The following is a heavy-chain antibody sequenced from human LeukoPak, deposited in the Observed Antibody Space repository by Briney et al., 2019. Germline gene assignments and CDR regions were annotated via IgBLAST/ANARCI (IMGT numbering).Heavy chain of an antibody. CDR2: IYSGGST. CDR1: GFTVSSNY. J-gene: IGHJ4*02. D-gene: IGHD2-2*02. CDR3: AKYTAKAPRRDLDY. V-gene: IGHV3-53*01. Sequence: GGSLRLSCAASGFTVSSNYMSWVRQAPGKGLEWVSVIYSGGSTYYADSVKGRFTISRDNSKNTLYLQMNSLRAEDTAVYYCAKYTAKAPRRDLDYWGQGTLVTVSS.